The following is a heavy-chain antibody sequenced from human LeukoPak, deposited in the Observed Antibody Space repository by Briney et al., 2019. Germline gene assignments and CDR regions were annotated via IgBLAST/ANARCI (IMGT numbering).Heavy chain of an antibody. Sequence: GGSLRLSCAASGFTFSSYSMHWVRQAPGKGLEWVSSISTSSIYIYYADSVKGRFTISRDDAKKSVYLQMNSLRAEDTAVYYCARGGDNSASTNWFDPWGQGTPVIVSS. D-gene: IGHD2-21*01. CDR3: ARGGDNSASTNWFDP. J-gene: IGHJ5*02. CDR2: ISTSSIYI. CDR1: GFTFSSYS. V-gene: IGHV3-21*01.